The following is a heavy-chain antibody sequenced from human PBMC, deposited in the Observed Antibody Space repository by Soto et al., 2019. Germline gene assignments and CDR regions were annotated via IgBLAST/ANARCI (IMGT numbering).Heavy chain of an antibody. CDR3: AKDGGADGYFGNWLDP. D-gene: IGHD5-12*01. CDR2: IIPIFGTT. V-gene: IGHV1-69*15. CDR1: GGTFSNYA. Sequence: QVHLVQSGAEVKKPGSSVNVSCKASGGTFSNYAITWVRQAPGQGLEWVGRIIPIFGTTTVEQKFQGRVTITADESTTTAYMELSGLRSDDTAVYYCAKDGGADGYFGNWLDPWGQGTLVTVSS. J-gene: IGHJ5*02.